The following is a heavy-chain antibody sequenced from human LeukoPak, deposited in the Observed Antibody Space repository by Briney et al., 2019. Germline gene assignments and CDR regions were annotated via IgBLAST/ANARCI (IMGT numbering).Heavy chain of an antibody. V-gene: IGHV3-23*01. CDR2: ISGSGGST. Sequence: PGGSLRLSCAASGFTFSSYAIRWVLQAPGKGLEWASAISGSGGSTYYADSVKGRFTISRDNSKNTLYLQMNSLRAEDTAVYYCAKDTYYYDSSGYRHFDYWGQGTLVTVSS. CDR1: GFTFSSYA. J-gene: IGHJ4*02. CDR3: AKDTYYYDSSGYRHFDY. D-gene: IGHD3-22*01.